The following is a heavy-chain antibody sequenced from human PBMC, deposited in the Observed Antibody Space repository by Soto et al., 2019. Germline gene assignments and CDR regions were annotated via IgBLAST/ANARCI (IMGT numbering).Heavy chain of an antibody. V-gene: IGHV1-69*08. Sequence: QVQLVQSGAEVKKPGSSVKVSCKASGGTFSSYTISWVRQAPGQGLEWMGRIIPILGIANYAQKFLGRVTITADKSTSTAYMELSSLRSEDTAVYYCARDSQDCSGGSCYYYYMDVWGKGTTVTVSS. D-gene: IGHD2-15*01. J-gene: IGHJ6*03. CDR1: GGTFSSYT. CDR3: ARDSQDCSGGSCYYYYMDV. CDR2: IIPILGIA.